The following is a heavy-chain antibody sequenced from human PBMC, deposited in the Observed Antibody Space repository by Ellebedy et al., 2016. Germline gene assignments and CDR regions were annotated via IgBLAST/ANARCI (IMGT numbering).Heavy chain of an antibody. Sequence: ASVKVSCKASGYSFTSYYMHWVRQAPGQGLEWMGWMNPNSGNTDYAQKFQGRVTMTRNISTSTAYMELRSLRSDDTAVYYCARDSRVTFGGLIVYFDFWGQGTLVTVSS. CDR2: MNPNSGNT. CDR3: ARDSRVTFGGLIVYFDF. D-gene: IGHD3-16*02. V-gene: IGHV1-8*02. J-gene: IGHJ4*02. CDR1: GYSFTSYY.